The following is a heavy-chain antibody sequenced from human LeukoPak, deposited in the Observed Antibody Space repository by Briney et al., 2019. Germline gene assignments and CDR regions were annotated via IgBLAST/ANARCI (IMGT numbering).Heavy chain of an antibody. CDR2: IIPISGKA. D-gene: IGHD3-22*01. J-gene: IGHJ3*02. V-gene: IGHV1-69*05. Sequence: SVSVSCKASGGTLSSYAIRWVRQAPGQGREGRGGIIPISGKAKYAQKFQGRVTITTDESTSRAYMEGRRLRCEDTAVYYCARGSARYYSDSPDIWGQGTMVTVSS. CDR1: GGTLSSYA. CDR3: ARGSARYYSDSPDI.